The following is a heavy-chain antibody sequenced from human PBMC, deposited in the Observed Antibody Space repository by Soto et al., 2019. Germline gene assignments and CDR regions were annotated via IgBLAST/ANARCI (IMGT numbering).Heavy chain of an antibody. Sequence: GESLKISCAASGFTFSSYGMHWVRQAPGKGLEWVAVIWYDGSNKYYADSVKGRFTISRDNSKNTLYLQMNSLRAEDTAVYYCARVSAQYYDSSGYYYFDYWGQGTLVTVSS. CDR1: GFTFSSYG. V-gene: IGHV3-33*01. D-gene: IGHD3-22*01. CDR2: IWYDGSNK. CDR3: ARVSAQYYDSSGYYYFDY. J-gene: IGHJ4*02.